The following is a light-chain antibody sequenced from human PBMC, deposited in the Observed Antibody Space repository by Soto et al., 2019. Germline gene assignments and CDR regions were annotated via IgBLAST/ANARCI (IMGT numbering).Light chain of an antibody. CDR2: DVS. CDR3: GSHAAGSTLI. J-gene: IGLJ2*01. V-gene: IGLV2-14*03. CDR1: SSDVGGYNE. Sequence: QPASVSGSPGQSTTISCTGTSSDVGGYNEVSWYQQRPGKAPKLMIYDVSNRPSGVSNRFSASKSGNTASLTISGLQAEDEAYYYCGSHAAGSTLIFGGGTKLTVL.